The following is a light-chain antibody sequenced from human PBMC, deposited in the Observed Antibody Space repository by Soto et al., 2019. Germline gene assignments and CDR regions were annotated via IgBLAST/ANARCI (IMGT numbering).Light chain of an antibody. J-gene: IGKJ3*01. CDR2: WAS. V-gene: IGKV4-1*01. Sequence: DIVMTQSPDSLAASLGERATINCKSSRSILDSSNSKNYLVWYQQKPGQHPKLLIYWASTRDSGVPDRFSGSGSGTDCTLTITSLQADDVAVYYCQQYFTTPATFGPGTKVEIK. CDR3: QQYFTTPAT. CDR1: RSILDSSNSKNY.